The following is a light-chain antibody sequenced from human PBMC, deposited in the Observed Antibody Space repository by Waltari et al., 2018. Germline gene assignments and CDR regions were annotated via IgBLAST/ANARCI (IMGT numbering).Light chain of an antibody. CDR2: EVS. V-gene: IGLV2-23*02. CDR1: SSDVGNFNL. J-gene: IGLJ1*01. CDR3: CSYAGSRTYV. Sequence: QSALTQPASVSGSPGQSITISCTGTSSDVGNFNLVSWYQQHPGKVPKRILYEVSKRPSGVSNHFSGSKSGNTASLTISGLRAEDEADYYCCSYAGSRTYVFGTGTKVTVL.